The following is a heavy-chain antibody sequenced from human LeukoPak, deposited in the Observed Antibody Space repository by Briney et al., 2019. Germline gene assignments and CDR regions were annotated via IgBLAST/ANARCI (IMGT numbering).Heavy chain of an antibody. V-gene: IGHV3-11*01. J-gene: IGHJ6*02. Sequence: GGSLRLSCAASGFTFSSYAMSWIRQAPGKGLEWVSYISSSGSTIYYADSVKGRFTISRDNAKNSLYLQMNSLRAEDTAVYYCATAYCGGDCYFQMDGMDVWGQGTTVTVSS. D-gene: IGHD2-21*02. CDR2: ISSSGSTI. CDR1: GFTFSSYA. CDR3: ATAYCGGDCYFQMDGMDV.